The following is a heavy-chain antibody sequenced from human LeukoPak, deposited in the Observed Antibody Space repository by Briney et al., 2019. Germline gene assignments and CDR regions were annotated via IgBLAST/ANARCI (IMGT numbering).Heavy chain of an antibody. CDR3: ARAGYTTAHSGYYYMDV. CDR1: GFTFSSYA. J-gene: IGHJ6*03. Sequence: RTGGSLRLSCAASGFTFSSYAMSWVRQAPGKGLEWVSGINWNGGSTGYADSVKGRFTISRDNAKNSLYLQMNSLRAEDTALYYCARAGYTTAHSGYYYMDVWGKGTTVTVSS. V-gene: IGHV3-20*04. D-gene: IGHD2-2*02. CDR2: INWNGGST.